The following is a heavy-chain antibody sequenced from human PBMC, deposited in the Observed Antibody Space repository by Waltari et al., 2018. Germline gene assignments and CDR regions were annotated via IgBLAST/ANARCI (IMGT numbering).Heavy chain of an antibody. CDR1: GFTFSTYA. Sequence: EVQLVESGGKLIQPGGSLRLSCAASGFTFSTYAMNWVRQIPGKGLVWVSYISRTSNTKYYAESVEGRYAISRDNAKNVLYLEMTSLRDDDTAVYYCARNDYDRAGVYDYWGQGTLVTVSS. D-gene: IGHD2-8*01. CDR2: ISRTSNTK. V-gene: IGHV3-48*02. J-gene: IGHJ4*02. CDR3: ARNDYDRAGVYDY.